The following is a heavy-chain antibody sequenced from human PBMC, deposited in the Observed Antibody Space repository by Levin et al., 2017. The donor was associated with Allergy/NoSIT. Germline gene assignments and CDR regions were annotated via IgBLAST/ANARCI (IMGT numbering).Heavy chain of an antibody. J-gene: IGHJ4*02. CDR1: GGSISSYY. CDR2: IYYSGST. Sequence: PSETLSLTCTVSGGSISSYYWSWIRQPPGKGLEWIGYIYYSGSTNYNPSLKSRVTISVDTSKNQFSLKLSSVTAADTAVYYCARHRTPGIGDYWGQGTLVTVSS. D-gene: IGHD3-10*01. CDR3: ARHRTPGIGDY. V-gene: IGHV4-59*08.